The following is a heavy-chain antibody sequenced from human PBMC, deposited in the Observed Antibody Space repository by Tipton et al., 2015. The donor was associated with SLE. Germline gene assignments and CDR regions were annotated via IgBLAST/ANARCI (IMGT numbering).Heavy chain of an antibody. D-gene: IGHD3-10*01. Sequence: TLSLTCTVSGVSISSYYWSWIRQPPGKGLEWIGNIYSSGSTKYHSSLKSRVTISVDTSKNQFSLKLSSVTAADTAVYYCARTSYYGSGEYWGQGTLVAVSP. CDR2: IYSSGST. CDR3: ARTSYYGSGEY. V-gene: IGHV4-59*01. CDR1: GVSISSYY. J-gene: IGHJ4*02.